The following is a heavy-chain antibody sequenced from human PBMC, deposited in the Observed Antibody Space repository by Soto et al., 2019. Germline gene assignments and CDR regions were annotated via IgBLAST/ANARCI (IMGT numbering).Heavy chain of an antibody. CDR3: VRVVAIPGYPDN. J-gene: IGHJ4*02. V-gene: IGHV1-69*12. Sequence: QVQLVQSGAEVRQPASSVKVSCKTSGGTFSSYAISWVRQAPGQGLEWMGGTGPIVDTSTYAQKFEGRVTITADESTRTAYMELISLRSDDPAIYYWVRVVAIPGYPDNWGQGTLVTVSS. CDR1: GGTFSSYA. D-gene: IGHD5-12*01. CDR2: TGPIVDTS.